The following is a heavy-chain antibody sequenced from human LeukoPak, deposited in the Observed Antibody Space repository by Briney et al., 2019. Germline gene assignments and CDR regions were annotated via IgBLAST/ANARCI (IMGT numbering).Heavy chain of an antibody. CDR1: GGSIGSSSYY. D-gene: IGHD3-10*01. J-gene: IGHJ5*02. CDR3: ARSWYYGSGRYYPDWFDP. Sequence: SETLSLTCTVSGGSIGSSSYYWGWIRQPPGKGLEWIGSIYYSGNAYYNPSLRSRVSISVDTSKNHFSLKLSSLTAADTAVYYCARSWYYGSGRYYPDWFDPWGQGTLVAVSS. CDR2: IYYSGNA. V-gene: IGHV4-39*02.